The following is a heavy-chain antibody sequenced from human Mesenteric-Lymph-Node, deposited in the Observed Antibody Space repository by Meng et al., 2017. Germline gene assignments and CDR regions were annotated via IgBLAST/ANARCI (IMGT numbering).Heavy chain of an antibody. CDR2: IPYDGSNN. CDR3: ARDRERDCYDSSGYSYWYY. CDR1: GSTSSSYA. D-gene: IGHD3-22*01. Sequence: GGSLRLSCAASGSTSSSYAMHWVRQAPGKGLEWVAVIPYDGSNNYDSDTVKGRFTISRDNSKNPLYLQMKSLRAEDTDVYYCARDRERDCYDSSGYSYWYYWGQGTLVTVSS. J-gene: IGHJ4*02. V-gene: IGHV3-30*04.